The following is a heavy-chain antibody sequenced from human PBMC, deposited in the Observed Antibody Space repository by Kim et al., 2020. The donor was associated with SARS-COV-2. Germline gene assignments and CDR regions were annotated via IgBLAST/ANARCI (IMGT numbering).Heavy chain of an antibody. J-gene: IGHJ4*02. CDR3: ARGSHAFLSGSFDY. Sequence: YANSEKSRFHTTRTRSKNTLYLQVNRLRAEDTAVYYCARGSHAFLSGSFDYWGQGTLVTVSS. D-gene: IGHD3-3*01. V-gene: IGHV3-53*01.